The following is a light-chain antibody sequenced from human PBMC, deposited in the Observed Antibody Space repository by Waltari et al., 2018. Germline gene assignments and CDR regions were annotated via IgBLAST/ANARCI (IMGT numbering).Light chain of an antibody. CDR1: SSNIGAGYD. CDR3: QSYDSSLSGVV. Sequence: QSVLTQPPSVSGAPGQRVTISCTGSSSNIGAGYDVHWYQQLPGTAPKLRTYGNSNRPSGVPDRFPGSKSGTSASLAITGLQAEDEADYYGQSYDSSLSGVVFGGGTKLTVL. J-gene: IGLJ2*01. V-gene: IGLV1-40*01. CDR2: GNS.